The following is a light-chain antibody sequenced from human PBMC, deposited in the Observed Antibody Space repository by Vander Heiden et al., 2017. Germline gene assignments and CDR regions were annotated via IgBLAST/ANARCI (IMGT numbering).Light chain of an antibody. V-gene: IGLV1-51*01. J-gene: IGLJ3*02. CDR1: STNIGNNT. Sequence: SVLTQPPSVSAAPGLKVTISCSGSSTNIGNNTVSWYQQLPGTAPKLIIYGNNKRPSGIPDRFSGSKSGTSATLVITGLQTGDEADYYCGTWDSSLSGGVFGGGTKLTVL. CDR3: GTWDSSLSGGV. CDR2: GNN.